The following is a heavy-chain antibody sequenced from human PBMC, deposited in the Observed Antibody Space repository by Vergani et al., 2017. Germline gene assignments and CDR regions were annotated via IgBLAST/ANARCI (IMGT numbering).Heavy chain of an antibody. CDR1: GFTFSSYW. CDR3: ARDFSYTYYDFWSGYYTPDYFHY. V-gene: IGHV3-7*01. J-gene: IGHJ4*02. D-gene: IGHD3-3*01. CDR2: IKQDGSEK. Sequence: EVQLVESGGGLVQPGGSLRLSCAASGFTFSSYWMSWVRQAPGKGLEWVANIKQDGSEKYYVDSVKGRFTISRDNAKNSLYLQMNSLRAEDTAVYYCARDFSYTYYDFWSGYYTPDYFHYWGQGTLVTVSS.